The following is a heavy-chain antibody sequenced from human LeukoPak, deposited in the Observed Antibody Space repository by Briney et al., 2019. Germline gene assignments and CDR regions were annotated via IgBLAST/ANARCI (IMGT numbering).Heavy chain of an antibody. CDR3: ILTGSIMSFDY. D-gene: IGHD3-9*01. CDR1: GYTFTSYG. V-gene: IGHV1-18*01. CDR2: ISAYNGNT. J-gene: IGHJ4*02. Sequence: ASVKVSCKASGYTFTSYGISWVRQAPGQGLEWMGWISAYNGNTNYAQKLQGRVTMTTDTSTSTAYMELRSLRSEDTAVYYCILTGSIMSFDYWGQGTLVTVSS.